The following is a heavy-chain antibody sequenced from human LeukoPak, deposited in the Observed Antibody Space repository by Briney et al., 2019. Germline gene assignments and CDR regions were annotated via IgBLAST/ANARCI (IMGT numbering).Heavy chain of an antibody. CDR3: ARDTGGGYSCYDC. V-gene: IGHV3-7*01. J-gene: IGHJ4*02. CDR1: GFTFSSYW. Sequence: GGSLRLSCAASGFTFSSYWMAWIRQAPGKGLEWVANIKQDGSEKYYVDSVKGRFTISRDNAKNPLYLQMNSLRAEDTAVYYCARDTGGGYSCYDCWGQGTLVTVSS. D-gene: IGHD5-18*01. CDR2: IKQDGSEK.